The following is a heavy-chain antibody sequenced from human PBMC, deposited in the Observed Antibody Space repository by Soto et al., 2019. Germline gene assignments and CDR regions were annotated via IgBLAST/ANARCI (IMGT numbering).Heavy chain of an antibody. Sequence: EVQLLESGGGLVQPGGSLRLSCAASEFTFSNYAMSWVRQAPGKGLEWVSAISYGGGTTYYADSVKGRFTISRDNSKNTLNLQMNSLRAEYTAVYYCAKTAGYDYDSTGYHFDYWGQGTLVTVSS. J-gene: IGHJ4*02. D-gene: IGHD3-22*01. CDR3: AKTAGYDYDSTGYHFDY. CDR1: EFTFSNYA. V-gene: IGHV3-23*01. CDR2: ISYGGGTT.